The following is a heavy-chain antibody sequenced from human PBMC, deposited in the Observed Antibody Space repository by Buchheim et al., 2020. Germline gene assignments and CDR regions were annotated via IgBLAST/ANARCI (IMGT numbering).Heavy chain of an antibody. Sequence: EVQLVESGGGLVQPVGSLRLSCAASGFTFSSYWMSWVRQAPGKGLEWVANIKQDGSEKYYVDSVKGRFTISRDNAKNSLYLQMNSLRAEDTAVYYCAREYYDSSGYYVYYYYYGMDVWGQGTT. V-gene: IGHV3-7*01. J-gene: IGHJ6*02. CDR1: GFTFSSYW. CDR3: AREYYDSSGYYVYYYYYGMDV. D-gene: IGHD3-22*01. CDR2: IKQDGSEK.